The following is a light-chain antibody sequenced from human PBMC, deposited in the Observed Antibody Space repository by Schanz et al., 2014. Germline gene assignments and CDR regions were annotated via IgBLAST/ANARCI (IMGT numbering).Light chain of an antibody. V-gene: IGKV4-1*01. Sequence: DVVMTQSPDSLAVSLGERATINCKSSQSVLYSSNNKNYLAWYQQKPGQPPKLLIYWASTRESGVPDRFSGWGSGTDFALTISSLQAEDVAVYYCQQYYTTPPTFGQGTKVEVK. CDR1: QSVLYSSNNKNY. J-gene: IGKJ1*01. CDR2: WAS. CDR3: QQYYTTPPT.